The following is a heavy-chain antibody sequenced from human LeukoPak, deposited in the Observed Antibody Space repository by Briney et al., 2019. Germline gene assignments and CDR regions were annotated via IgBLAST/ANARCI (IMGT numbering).Heavy chain of an antibody. CDR1: GGSISSSSYY. CDR3: ARRAAKGGYYFDY. Sequence: SETLSLTCTVSGGSISSSSYYWGRIRQPPGKGLEWIGSIYYSGSTYYNPSLKRRVTISVDTSKNQFSLKLSSVTAADTAVYYCARRAAKGGYYFDYWGQGTLVTVSS. J-gene: IGHJ4*02. V-gene: IGHV4-39*01. CDR2: IYYSGST.